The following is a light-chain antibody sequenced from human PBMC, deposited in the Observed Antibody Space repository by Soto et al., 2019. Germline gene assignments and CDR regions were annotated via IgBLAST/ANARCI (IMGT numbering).Light chain of an antibody. CDR1: QSVSSSY. V-gene: IGKV3-20*01. CDR2: GAS. J-gene: IGKJ2*01. CDR3: QQYGSSPYT. Sequence: EIVLTQSPGTLSLSPGERATLSCRASQSVSSSYLAWYQQKPGQAPGLLLYGASGRATGIPDRFSGIGSGTDFTLTISRLEPEDFAVYYCQQYGSSPYTFGQGTKVDIK.